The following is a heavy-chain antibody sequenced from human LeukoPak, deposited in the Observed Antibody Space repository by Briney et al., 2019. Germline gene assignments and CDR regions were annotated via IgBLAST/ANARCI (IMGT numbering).Heavy chain of an antibody. V-gene: IGHV3-13*01. CDR2: IGTAGDT. CDR3: ARSPPYSYGKYDY. CDR1: GLTFSSYD. J-gene: IGHJ4*02. D-gene: IGHD5-18*01. Sequence: PGGSLRLSCAASGLTFSSYDMHWVRQATGKGLKWFSAIGTAGDTYYPGSVKGRFTISRENAKNSLYLQMNSLRAGDTAVYYCARSPPYSYGKYDYWGQGTLVTVSS.